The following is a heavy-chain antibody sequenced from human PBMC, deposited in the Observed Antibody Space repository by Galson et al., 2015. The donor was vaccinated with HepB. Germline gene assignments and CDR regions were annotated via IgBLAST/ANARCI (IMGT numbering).Heavy chain of an antibody. D-gene: IGHD5-12*01. V-gene: IGHV1-3*01. J-gene: IGHJ4*02. CDR1: GYTFTGYA. CDR3: ARGALGGYSGYDELDY. Sequence: SVKVSCKASGYTFTGYAMHWVRQAPGQRLEWMGWINAGNGNTKYSQKFQGRVTITRDTSASTAYMELSSLRSEDTAVYYCARGALGGYSGYDELDYWGQGTLVTVSS. CDR2: INAGNGNT.